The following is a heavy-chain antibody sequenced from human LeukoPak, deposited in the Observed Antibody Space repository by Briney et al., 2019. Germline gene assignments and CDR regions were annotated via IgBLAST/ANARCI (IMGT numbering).Heavy chain of an antibody. CDR1: GGSISSYY. CDR3: AGTSSSSRGNY. CDR2: IYYSGST. Sequence: SSETLSLTCTVSGGSISSYYWSWIRQPPGKGLEWIGYIYYSGSTNYNPSLKSRVTISVDTSKNQFSLKLSSVTAADTAVYYCAGTSSSSRGNYWGQGTLVTVSS. D-gene: IGHD6-6*01. J-gene: IGHJ4*02. V-gene: IGHV4-59*01.